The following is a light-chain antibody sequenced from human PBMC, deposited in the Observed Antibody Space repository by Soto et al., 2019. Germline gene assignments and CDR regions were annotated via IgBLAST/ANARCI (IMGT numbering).Light chain of an antibody. V-gene: IGKV1-39*01. Sequence: DIQMTQSPSSLSASVGDRVTITCRASQSISSYLNWYQQKPGKAPKRLIYAASSLQSGVPSRFSGSGSGTEFALTISSLQPEAFETYYCQHSYSTPRTVGQVTKVDIK. J-gene: IGKJ1*01. CDR1: QSISSY. CDR2: AAS. CDR3: QHSYSTPRT.